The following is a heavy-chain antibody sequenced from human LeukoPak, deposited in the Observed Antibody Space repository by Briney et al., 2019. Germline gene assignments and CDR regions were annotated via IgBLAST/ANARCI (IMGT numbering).Heavy chain of an antibody. V-gene: IGHV3-53*01. CDR2: IYSGGST. Sequence: PSETLSLTCTVSGGSISSYYMSWVRQAPGKGLEWVSVIYSGGSTYYADSVKGRFTISRDNAKNSLYLQMNSLRAEDTAVYYCARRDYYDSSGYDYWGQGTLVTVSS. CDR1: GGSISSYY. D-gene: IGHD3-22*01. J-gene: IGHJ4*02. CDR3: ARRDYYDSSGYDY.